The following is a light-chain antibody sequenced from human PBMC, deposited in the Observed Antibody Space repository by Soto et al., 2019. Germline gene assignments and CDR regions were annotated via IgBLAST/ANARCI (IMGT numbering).Light chain of an antibody. CDR2: DVS. CDR1: QNISNY. CDR3: LQNYNYPWT. J-gene: IGKJ1*01. Sequence: IVLTQSPATLSLSPGKRATLSCRASQNISNYLIWYQQKPGQAPRLLIYDVSNRATGIPARFSGSGSGTDFSLTISRLQPEDFATYYCLQNYNYPWTFGQGTKVDIK. V-gene: IGKV3-11*01.